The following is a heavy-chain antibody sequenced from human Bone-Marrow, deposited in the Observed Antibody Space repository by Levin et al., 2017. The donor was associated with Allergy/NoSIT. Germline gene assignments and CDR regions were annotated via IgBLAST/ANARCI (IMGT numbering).Heavy chain of an antibody. V-gene: IGHV5-10-1*01. CDR3: ARQLNYGGNTWSFAYYYYGMDV. CDR2: IDPSDSYT. Sequence: RGESLKISCKGSGYSFTSYWISWVRQMPGKGLEWMGRIDPSDSYTNYSPSFQGHVTISADKSISTAYLQWSSLKASDTAMYYCARQLNYGGNTWSFAYYYYGMDVWGQGTTVTVSS. J-gene: IGHJ6*02. D-gene: IGHD4-23*01. CDR1: GYSFTSYW.